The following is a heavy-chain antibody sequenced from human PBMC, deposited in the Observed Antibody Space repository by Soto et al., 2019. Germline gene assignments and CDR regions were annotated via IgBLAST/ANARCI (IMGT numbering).Heavy chain of an antibody. J-gene: IGHJ4*02. Sequence: QVQLQESGPGLVKPSETLSLTCTVSGGSVSSGSYYWSWIRQPPGKGLEWIGYIYYSGSTNYNPSLTSRVTISVDTSKNQFSLKLSSVTAADTAVYYCARGRWLVTGWGQGTLVTVSS. CDR3: ARGRWLVTG. D-gene: IGHD6-19*01. V-gene: IGHV4-61*01. CDR1: GGSVSSGSYY. CDR2: IYYSGST.